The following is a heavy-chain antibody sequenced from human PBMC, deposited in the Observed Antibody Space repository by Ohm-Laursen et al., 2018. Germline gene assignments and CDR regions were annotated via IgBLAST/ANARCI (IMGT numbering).Heavy chain of an antibody. J-gene: IGHJ4*02. Sequence: SLRLSCTASGFTFSDYAMTWVRQAPGRGLEWVSGITGRSGNTYYADSVKGRFTISRDNSKNTLYLQMNSLRPEDTALYSCTKGSYISSFEGVHWGQGTLVTVSS. CDR2: ITGRSGNT. D-gene: IGHD3-16*01. CDR3: TKGSYISSFEGVH. V-gene: IGHV3-23*01. CDR1: GFTFSDYA.